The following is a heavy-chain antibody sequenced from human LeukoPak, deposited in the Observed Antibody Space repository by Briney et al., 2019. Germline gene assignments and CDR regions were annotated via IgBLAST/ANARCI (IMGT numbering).Heavy chain of an antibody. V-gene: IGHV1-69*05. Sequence: ASVKVSCKASGGTFSSYAISWVRQAPGQGLEWMGGIIPIFGTANYTQKFQGRVTITTDESTSTAYMELSSLRSEDTAVYYCARASHPTIVGHSYFDFWGQGTLVTFSS. D-gene: IGHD1-26*01. J-gene: IGHJ4*02. CDR2: IIPIFGTA. CDR1: GGTFSSYA. CDR3: ARASHPTIVGHSYFDF.